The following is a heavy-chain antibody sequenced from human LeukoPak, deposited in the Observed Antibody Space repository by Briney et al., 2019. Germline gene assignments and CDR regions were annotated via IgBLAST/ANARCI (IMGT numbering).Heavy chain of an antibody. CDR1: GFTFSSYE. Sequence: GGSLRLSCAASGFTFSSYEMNWVRQAPGKGLEWGSYISSSCSTIYYADSVKGRFTTSRDNAKNSLYLQMNSLRAEDTAVYYCAELGITMIGGVWGKGTTVTISS. D-gene: IGHD3-10*02. CDR3: AELGITMIGGV. J-gene: IGHJ6*04. CDR2: ISSSCSTI. V-gene: IGHV3-48*03.